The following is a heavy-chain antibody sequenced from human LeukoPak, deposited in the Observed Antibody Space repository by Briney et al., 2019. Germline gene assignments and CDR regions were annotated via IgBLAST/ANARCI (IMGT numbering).Heavy chain of an antibody. CDR2: ISWNGGSV. D-gene: IGHD4-23*01. J-gene: IGHJ4*02. Sequence: GGSLRLSCAASGFTFDDYAMHWVRQAPGKGLEWVSGISWNGGSVDSADSVKGRFTISRDNAKNSLYLQMNSLRHDDTAFYYCAKAEGFFGGYYDHWGQGTLVTVSS. CDR3: AKAEGFFGGYYDH. CDR1: GFTFDDYA. V-gene: IGHV3-9*01.